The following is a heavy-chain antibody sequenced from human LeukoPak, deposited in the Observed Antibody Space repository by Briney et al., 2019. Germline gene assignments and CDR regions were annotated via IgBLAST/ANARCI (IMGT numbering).Heavy chain of an antibody. Sequence: SETLSLTCIVSGGSISSDYWNWIRQTPGKGLEWIGYICYSGSTNYNPSLKSRVTISVDTSKIQFSLKLSSVTAADTAVYYCARAVSASTVYYFDYWGQGTLVTVSS. D-gene: IGHD4-17*01. J-gene: IGHJ4*02. CDR3: ARAVSASTVYYFDY. CDR1: GGSISSDY. CDR2: ICYSGST. V-gene: IGHV4-59*01.